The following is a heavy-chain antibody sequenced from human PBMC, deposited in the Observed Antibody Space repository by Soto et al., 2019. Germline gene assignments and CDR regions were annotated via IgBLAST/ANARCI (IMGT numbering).Heavy chain of an antibody. CDR3: ATSQKGYNWNYFDH. CDR2: VFYTGFT. CDR1: GGSISGSYYY. Sequence: SETLSLTCAVSGGSISGSYYYWAWLRQSPGKGPEWIGSVFYTGFTSYNPSLESRVSVSVDTSKSQFSLKLSAVAAADTAVYYCATSQKGYNWNYFDHWGQGALVTVS. J-gene: IGHJ4*02. V-gene: IGHV4-39*01. D-gene: IGHD1-20*01.